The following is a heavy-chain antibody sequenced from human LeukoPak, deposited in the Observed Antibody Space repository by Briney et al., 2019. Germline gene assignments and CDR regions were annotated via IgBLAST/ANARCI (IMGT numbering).Heavy chain of an antibody. J-gene: IGHJ4*02. CDR3: ARGVSYGSGSYYYFDY. CDR2: ISSSSSYI. CDR1: GFTFSTYS. Sequence: GGSLRLSCAASGFTFSTYSMNWVRQAPGKGLEGVSSISSSSSYIYYADSVKGRFTISRDNAENSLYLQMNSLRAEDTAVYYCARGVSYGSGSYYYFDYWGQGTLVTVSS. V-gene: IGHV3-21*01. D-gene: IGHD3-10*01.